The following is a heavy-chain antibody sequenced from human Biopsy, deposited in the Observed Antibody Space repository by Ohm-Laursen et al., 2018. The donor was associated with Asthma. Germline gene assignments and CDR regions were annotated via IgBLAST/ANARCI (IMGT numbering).Heavy chain of an antibody. D-gene: IGHD3-22*01. J-gene: IGHJ3*02. V-gene: IGHV3-66*02. CDR1: GFAVSRDH. Sequence: SLRLSCAASGFAVSRDHMFWVRQAPGKGLEWVSVIYSGGTSHTADSVRGRFTISRDNSRNRLYLQINSLTVEDSAVYFCARQSGQEYGDSIPFDTWGQGTKVAVSS. CDR2: IYSGGTS. CDR3: ARQSGQEYGDSIPFDT.